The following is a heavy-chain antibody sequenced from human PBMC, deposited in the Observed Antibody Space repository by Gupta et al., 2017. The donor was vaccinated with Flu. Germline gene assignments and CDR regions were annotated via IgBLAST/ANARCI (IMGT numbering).Heavy chain of an antibody. CDR3: ARSGGDNHAHYLAESYFDP. D-gene: IGHD3-10*01. Sequence: QVQLVQSGGGVVQPGRSLRLSCAASGFTFSYYGMQWVRQAPGKGLEWVAAISHDGSETFYAESVKGRFTLARDNSKNTVFLQMDSLGAEDTALYYGARSGGDNHAHYLAESYFDPWGQGSLVTVSS. V-gene: IGHV3-30*03. CDR1: GFTFSYYG. J-gene: IGHJ5*02. CDR2: ISHDGSET.